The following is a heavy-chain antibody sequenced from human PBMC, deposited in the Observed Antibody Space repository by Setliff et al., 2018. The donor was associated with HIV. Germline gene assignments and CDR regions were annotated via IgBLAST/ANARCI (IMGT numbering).Heavy chain of an antibody. CDR1: GYTFTSHA. Sequence: GASVKVSCKASGYTFTSHAMHWVRQAPGQRLEWMGWINAGNGNTKYSQKFQGRVTITRDTSASTAYMELSSLRSEDTAVYYCARVMDAGATNRYYYYYGMDVWGQGTTVTVSS. J-gene: IGHJ6*02. CDR2: INAGNGNT. V-gene: IGHV1-3*01. D-gene: IGHD1-26*01. CDR3: ARVMDAGATNRYYYYYGMDV.